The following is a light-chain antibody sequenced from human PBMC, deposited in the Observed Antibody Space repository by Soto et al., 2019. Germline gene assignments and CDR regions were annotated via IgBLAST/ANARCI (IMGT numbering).Light chain of an antibody. Sequence: EIVFTQSPGTLSLSPGERATLSCRASQSVSSSYLAWYQQKPGQAPRPLIYGASSRATGIPDRFSGSGSGTDFTLTISRLEPEDFAVYYCQQYGSLWTFGQGTKVDIK. CDR3: QQYGSLWT. J-gene: IGKJ1*01. CDR1: QSVSSSY. CDR2: GAS. V-gene: IGKV3-20*01.